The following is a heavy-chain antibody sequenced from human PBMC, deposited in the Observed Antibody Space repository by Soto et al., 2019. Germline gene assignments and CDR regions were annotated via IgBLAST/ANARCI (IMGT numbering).Heavy chain of an antibody. CDR1: GGTFSSYA. Sequence: GASVKVSCKASGGTFSSYAISWVRQAPGQGLEWMGGIIPIFGTANYAQKFQGRVTITADESTSTAYMELSSLRSEDTAVYYCARDQDIVVVPAAAEYYYYGMDVWGQGTTVTVSS. CDR2: IIPIFGTA. D-gene: IGHD2-2*01. V-gene: IGHV1-69*13. J-gene: IGHJ6*02. CDR3: ARDQDIVVVPAAAEYYYYGMDV.